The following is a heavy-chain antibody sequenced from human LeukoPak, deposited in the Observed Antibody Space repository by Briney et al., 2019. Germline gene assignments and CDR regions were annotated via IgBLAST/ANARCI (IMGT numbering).Heavy chain of an antibody. CDR2: INHSGST. J-gene: IGHJ3*02. D-gene: IGHD1-14*01. CDR3: ARGWAALTNDAFDI. Sequence: KSSETLSLTCAVYGGSFSGYYWSWIRQPPGKGLEWIGEINHSGSTNYNPSLKSRVTISVDTSKNQFSLKLSSVTAADTAVYYCARGWAALTNDAFDIWGQGTMVTVSS. V-gene: IGHV4-34*01. CDR1: GGSFSGYY.